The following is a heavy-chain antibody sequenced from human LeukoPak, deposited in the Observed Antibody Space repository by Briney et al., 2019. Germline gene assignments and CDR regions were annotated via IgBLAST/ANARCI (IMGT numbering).Heavy chain of an antibody. CDR1: GGSISSGGYY. D-gene: IGHD2-8*01. Sequence: PSETLSLTCTVSGGSISSGGYYWSWIRQHPGKGLEWIGYIYYSGSTYYNPSLKSRVTISVDTSKNQFSLKLSSVTAADTAVYYCARDRGCTNGVCYLPFTPPQRYNWFDPWGQGTLVTVSS. J-gene: IGHJ5*02. CDR3: ARDRGCTNGVCYLPFTPPQRYNWFDP. CDR2: IYYSGST. V-gene: IGHV4-31*03.